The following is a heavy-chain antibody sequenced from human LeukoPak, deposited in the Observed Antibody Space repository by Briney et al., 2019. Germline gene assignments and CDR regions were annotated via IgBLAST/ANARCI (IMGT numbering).Heavy chain of an antibody. CDR2: IYTGGRT. Sequence: SETLSLTCTLSGGSITSYYWSWIRQPAGKGLEWIGRIYTGGRTDYNPSLKSRPTMSVDTSKNQFSLKLNSVTAADTAVYYCARGQEWFDPWGQGTLVTVSS. CDR1: GGSITSYY. CDR3: ARGQEWFDP. V-gene: IGHV4-4*07. J-gene: IGHJ5*02.